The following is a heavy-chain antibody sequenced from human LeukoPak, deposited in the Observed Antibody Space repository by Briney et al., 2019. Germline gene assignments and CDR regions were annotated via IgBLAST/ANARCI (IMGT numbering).Heavy chain of an antibody. CDR3: AKDRSYYDFWSGYYTPTEYYYYMDV. D-gene: IGHD3-3*01. J-gene: IGHJ6*03. V-gene: IGHV3-30*02. CDR2: IRYDGSNK. CDR1: GFTFSSYG. Sequence: GGSMSLSCAASGFTFSSYGMQWVRQAPGKGLEWVAFIRYDGSNKYYADSVKGRFTISRENSKNTLYLQMNSLRAEDTAVYYCAKDRSYYDFWSGYYTPTEYYYYMDVWGKGTTVTVSS.